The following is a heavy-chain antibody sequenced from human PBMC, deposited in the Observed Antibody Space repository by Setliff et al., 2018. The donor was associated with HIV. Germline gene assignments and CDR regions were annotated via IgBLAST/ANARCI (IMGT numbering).Heavy chain of an antibody. D-gene: IGHD1-7*01. CDR2: INHSGST. V-gene: IGHV4-34*01. CDR3: ARDRSTWNYGKNYMDV. CDR1: GGSFTDIGGSFTDYY. Sequence: PSETLSLTCAVFGGSFTDIGGSFTDYYWIWIRQPPGKGLEWIGEINHSGSTNYNPSLKSRVTISVDTSKNQFSLKLSSVTAADTAVYYCARDRSTWNYGKNYMDVWGKGTTVTVSS. J-gene: IGHJ6*03.